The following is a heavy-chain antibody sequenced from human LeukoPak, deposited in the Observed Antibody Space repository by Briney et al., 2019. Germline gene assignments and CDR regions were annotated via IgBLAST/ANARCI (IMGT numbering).Heavy chain of an antibody. CDR1: GFTFSSYA. V-gene: IGHV3-23*01. Sequence: GGSLRLSCAASGFTFSSYAMSWVRQAPGKGLEWVSAISGSGGSTYYADSVKGRFTISRDNSKNTLYLQMNSLRAEDTAVYYCAKVPGYDSWSGYYLFDYWGQGTLVTVSS. D-gene: IGHD3-3*01. J-gene: IGHJ4*02. CDR2: ISGSGGST. CDR3: AKVPGYDSWSGYYLFDY.